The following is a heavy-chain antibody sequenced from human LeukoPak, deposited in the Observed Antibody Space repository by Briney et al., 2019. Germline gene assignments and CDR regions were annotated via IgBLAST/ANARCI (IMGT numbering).Heavy chain of an antibody. CDR2: IIPIFGTA. V-gene: IGHV1-69*13. J-gene: IGHJ5*02. Sequence: SVKVSCKASGGTFSSYAISWVRQAPGQGLEWMGGIIPIFGTANYAQKFQGRVTITADESTSTAYMELSSLRSEDTAVYYCARDRVKSITIFAGFDPWGQGTLVTVSS. CDR3: ARDRVKSITIFAGFDP. CDR1: GGTFSSYA. D-gene: IGHD3-3*01.